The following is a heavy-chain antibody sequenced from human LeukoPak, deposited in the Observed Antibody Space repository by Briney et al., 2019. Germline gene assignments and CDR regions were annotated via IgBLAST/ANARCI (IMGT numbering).Heavy chain of an antibody. CDR3: ARGGHYYGSGSYYLDY. D-gene: IGHD3-10*01. CDR1: GFIFRDYW. V-gene: IGHV3-7*01. J-gene: IGHJ4*02. CDR2: IKQDGSEE. Sequence: PGGSLRLSCAASGFIFRDYWMSWVRQAPGKGLEWVANIKQDGSEEYNVDSVKGRFIISRDNAKNSLFLQMNSLRAEDTAVYYCARGGHYYGSGSYYLDYWGQGNLVTVSS.